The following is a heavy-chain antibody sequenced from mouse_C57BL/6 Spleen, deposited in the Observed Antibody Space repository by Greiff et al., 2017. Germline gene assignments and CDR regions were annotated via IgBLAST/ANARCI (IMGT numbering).Heavy chain of an antibody. Sequence: QVQLQQPGAELVKPGASVKLSRKASGYTFTSYWMHWVKQRPGQGLEWIGMIHPNSGSTNYNEKFKSKATLTVDKSSSTAYMQLSSLTSEDSAVYYCARAGLGLSYAMDYWGQGTSVTVSS. V-gene: IGHV1-64*01. CDR1: GYTFTSYW. CDR3: ARAGLGLSYAMDY. J-gene: IGHJ4*01. D-gene: IGHD6-2*01. CDR2: IHPNSGST.